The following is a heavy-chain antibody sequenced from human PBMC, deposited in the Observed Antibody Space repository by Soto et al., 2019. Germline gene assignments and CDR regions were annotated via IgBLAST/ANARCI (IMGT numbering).Heavy chain of an antibody. V-gene: IGHV4-39*01. CDR3: ARHKVGKRFYNGWGSYYNDLFAP. D-gene: IGHD3-10*01. CDR1: NGVISTSSYF. Sequence: SETLPLTCTVSNGVISTSSYFWGWIRQPPGKGLDWIGSISYSGSTFYNPSLEGRITISVDTSKNQVSLRLSSVTAADTSVYYGARHKVGKRFYNGWGSYYNDLFAPGAQGTLVTVSS. CDR2: ISYSGST. J-gene: IGHJ5*02.